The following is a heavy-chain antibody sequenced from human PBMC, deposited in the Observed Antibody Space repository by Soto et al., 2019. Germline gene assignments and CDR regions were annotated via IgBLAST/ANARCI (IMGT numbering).Heavy chain of an antibody. V-gene: IGHV3-30*18. CDR3: AKEGLYKTLDY. J-gene: IGHJ4*02. CDR2: ISYDGNNK. CDR1: GFTFKSYG. Sequence: QVQLVESGGGVVQPGRSLRLSCAASGFTFKSYGMHWVRQVPGKGLEWVAVISYDGNNKYYADSVKGRFTISRDIPKNTLYLQLNSLRAEDTAVYYCAKEGLYKTLDYWGQGTLVTVSS. D-gene: IGHD1-1*01.